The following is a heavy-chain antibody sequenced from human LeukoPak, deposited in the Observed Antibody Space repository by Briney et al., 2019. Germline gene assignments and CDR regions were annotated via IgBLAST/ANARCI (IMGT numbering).Heavy chain of an antibody. CDR3: ATQYYLHAFDI. V-gene: IGHV1-2*02. Sequence: ASVTVSCTASGYTFTGYYMHWVRQAPGQGLEWMGWINPNSGGTNYAQKFQGRVTMTRDTSISTAYMELSRLRSDDTAVYYCATQYYLHAFDIWGQGTMVTVSS. D-gene: IGHD3-10*01. J-gene: IGHJ3*02. CDR2: INPNSGGT. CDR1: GYTFTGYY.